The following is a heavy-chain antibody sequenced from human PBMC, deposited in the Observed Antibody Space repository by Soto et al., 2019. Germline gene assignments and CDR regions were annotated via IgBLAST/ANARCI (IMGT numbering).Heavy chain of an antibody. Sequence: LRLSCAAFGFTFSSYGMHWVRQAPGKGLEWVALIWFAGSDKYYTESLKGRVTISRDNSRSTLYLQINSPRAEDTAVYYCARLYCSASSCYSVGAFDIRGQGTTVTVSS. CDR3: ARLYCSASSCYSVGAFDI. CDR1: GFTFSSYG. J-gene: IGHJ3*02. CDR2: IWFAGSDK. D-gene: IGHD2-15*01. V-gene: IGHV3-33*01.